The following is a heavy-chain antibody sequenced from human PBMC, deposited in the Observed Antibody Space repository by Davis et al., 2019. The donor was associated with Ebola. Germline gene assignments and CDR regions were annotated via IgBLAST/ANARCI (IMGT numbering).Heavy chain of an antibody. D-gene: IGHD1-26*01. Sequence: GGSLRLSCAASGFTFNIYAMSWVRQAPGKGLEWVSAISGGGTRTYYADSVKGRFTISRDNSRNTLFLQMNSLRAEDTAIYYCAKDRRSGSFVDALATWGQGAKVTVYS. CDR1: GFTFNIYA. V-gene: IGHV3-23*01. CDR2: ISGGGTRT. J-gene: IGHJ3*02. CDR3: AKDRRSGSFVDALAT.